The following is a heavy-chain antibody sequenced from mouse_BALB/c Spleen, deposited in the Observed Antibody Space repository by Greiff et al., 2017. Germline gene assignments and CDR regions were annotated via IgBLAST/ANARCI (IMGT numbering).Heavy chain of an antibody. CDR3: ARDGALGRVDY. D-gene: IGHD4-1*01. V-gene: IGHV5-9-4*01. Sequence: EVKVVESGGGLVKPGGSLKLSCAASGFTFSSYAMSWVRQSPEKRLEWVAEISSGGSYTYYPDTVTGRFTISRDNAKNTLYLEMSSLRSEDTAMYYCARDGALGRVDYWGQGTSVTVSA. J-gene: IGHJ4*01. CDR2: ISSGGSYT. CDR1: GFTFSSYA.